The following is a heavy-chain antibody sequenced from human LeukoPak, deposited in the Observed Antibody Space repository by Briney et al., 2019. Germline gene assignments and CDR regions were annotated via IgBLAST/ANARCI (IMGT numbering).Heavy chain of an antibody. CDR2: ISSSSSYI. D-gene: IGHD5-12*01. CDR3: ARGYSGYDNWFDP. V-gene: IGHV3-21*01. J-gene: IGHJ5*02. CDR1: GFTFSSYS. Sequence: PGGSLRLSYAASGFTFSSYSMNWVRQAPGKGLEWVSSISSSSSYIYYADSVKGRFTISRDNAKNSLYLQMNSLRAEDTAVYYCARGYSGYDNWFDPWGQGTLVTVSS.